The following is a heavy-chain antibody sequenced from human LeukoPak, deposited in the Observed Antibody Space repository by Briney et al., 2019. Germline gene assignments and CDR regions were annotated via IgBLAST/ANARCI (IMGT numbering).Heavy chain of an antibody. D-gene: IGHD3-10*01. CDR3: ARVRGEYYFDY. CDR2: IKQGGSEK. J-gene: IGHJ4*02. CDR1: GFIFSSYW. Sequence: GGSLRLSCAASGFIFSSYWMSWVRQAPGKGLEWVANIKQGGSEKFLMDSVKGRFTISRDNAKNSLFLQMDSLRAEDTAVYYCARVRGEYYFDYWAQGTRVTVSS. V-gene: IGHV3-7*04.